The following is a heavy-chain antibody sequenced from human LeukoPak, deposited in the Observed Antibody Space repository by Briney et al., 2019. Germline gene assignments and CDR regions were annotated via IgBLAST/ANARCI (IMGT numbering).Heavy chain of an antibody. D-gene: IGHD2-15*01. V-gene: IGHV4-59*01. Sequence: SETLSLTCTVSGGSISSYYWSWIRQPPGKGLEWIGYIYYSGSTNYNPSLKSRVTISVDTSKNQFSLKLSSATAADTAVYYCARGYCSGGSCYGPWGQGTLVTVSS. CDR1: GGSISSYY. J-gene: IGHJ5*02. CDR3: ARGYCSGGSCYGP. CDR2: IYYSGST.